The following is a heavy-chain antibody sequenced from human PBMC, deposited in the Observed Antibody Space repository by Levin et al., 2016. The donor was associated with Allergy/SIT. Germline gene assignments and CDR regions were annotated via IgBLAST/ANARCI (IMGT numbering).Heavy chain of an antibody. Sequence: GSLRLSCAASGFTFSSYSMNWVRQAPGKGLEWVSYIRSSSSAISYADSVKGRFTISRDNAKNSLYLQMNSLRVEDTAVYYCARTHTSGYLQLDYWGQGTLVTVSS. CDR1: GFTFSSYS. D-gene: IGHD3-22*01. CDR3: ARTHTSGYLQLDY. CDR2: IRSSSSAI. V-gene: IGHV3-48*01. J-gene: IGHJ4*02.